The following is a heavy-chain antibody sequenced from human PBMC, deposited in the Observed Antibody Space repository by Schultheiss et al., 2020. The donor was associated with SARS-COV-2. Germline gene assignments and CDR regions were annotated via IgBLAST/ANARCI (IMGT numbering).Heavy chain of an antibody. Sequence: GGSLRLSCAASGFTFSSYAMSWVRQAPGKGLEWVSAISGSGGSTYYADSVKGRFTISRDNSKNTLYLQMNSLRAEDTAVYYCAKTKSHSSGWYFGAFDIWGQGTMVTVSS. CDR2: ISGSGGST. J-gene: IGHJ3*02. CDR3: AKTKSHSSGWYFGAFDI. V-gene: IGHV3-23*01. D-gene: IGHD6-19*01. CDR1: GFTFSSYA.